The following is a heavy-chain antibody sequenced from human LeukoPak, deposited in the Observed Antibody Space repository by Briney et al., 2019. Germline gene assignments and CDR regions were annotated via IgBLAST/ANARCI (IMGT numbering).Heavy chain of an antibody. CDR3: ARDSGTTGEVKFDP. CDR1: GGSISSYY. CDR2: IYSSGST. Sequence: SETLSLTCTVSGGSISSYYWSWIRQPAGKGLEWIGRIYSSGSTDYNPSLKSRVTMSVDTSKNKFSLKLSSVTAADAAVYYCARDSGTTGEVKFDPWGQGTLVTVSS. D-gene: IGHD3-10*01. V-gene: IGHV4-4*07. J-gene: IGHJ5*02.